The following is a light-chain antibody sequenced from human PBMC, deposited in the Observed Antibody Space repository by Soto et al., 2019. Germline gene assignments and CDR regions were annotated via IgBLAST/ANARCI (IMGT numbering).Light chain of an antibody. Sequence: QSALTQPASVSGSPGQSIAISCIGTGSDVGAYNYVSWYQQHPGKAPKLVIYDVNNRPSGVSNRFSGSKSGNTASLTISGLQAEDEADYYCGSYTTSGSVVFGGGTKLTVL. CDR1: GSDVGAYNY. J-gene: IGLJ2*01. CDR2: DVN. CDR3: GSYTTSGSVV. V-gene: IGLV2-14*03.